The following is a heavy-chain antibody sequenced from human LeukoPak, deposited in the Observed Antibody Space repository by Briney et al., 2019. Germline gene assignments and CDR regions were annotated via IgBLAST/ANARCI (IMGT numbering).Heavy chain of an antibody. V-gene: IGHV4-30-2*01. CDR2: IYHSGST. Sequence: PSQTLSLTCAVSGGSISSGGYSWSWIRQPPGKGLEWIGYIYHSGSTYYNPSLKSRVTISVDRSKNQFSLKLSSVTAADTAVYYCARFYGDNENWFAPWGQRTLVTVSS. CDR1: GGSISSGGYS. CDR3: ARFYGDNENWFAP. J-gene: IGHJ5*02. D-gene: IGHD4-17*01.